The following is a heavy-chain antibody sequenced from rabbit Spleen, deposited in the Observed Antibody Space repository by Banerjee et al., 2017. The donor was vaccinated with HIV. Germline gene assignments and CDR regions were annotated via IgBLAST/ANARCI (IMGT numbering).Heavy chain of an antibody. D-gene: IGHD4-1*01. V-gene: IGHV1S40*01. J-gene: IGHJ4*01. CDR3: AREGSGQVFFNL. Sequence: QSLEESGGDLVKPGASLRLTCTASGFSFSSSYWICWVRQAPGKGLEWIACIYTSSGITYYASWVNGRFSISRENTQNTVSLQMNSLTAADTATYFCAREGSGQVFFNLWGPGTLVT. CDR2: IYTSSGIT. CDR1: GFSFSSSYW.